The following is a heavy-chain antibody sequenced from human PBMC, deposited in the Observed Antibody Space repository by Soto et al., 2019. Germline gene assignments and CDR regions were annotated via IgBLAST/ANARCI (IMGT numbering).Heavy chain of an antibody. CDR2: ISGSGGST. Sequence: GGSLRLSCAASGFTFSSYAMSWVRQAPGKGLEWVSAISGSGGSTYYADSVKGRFTISRDNSKNTLYLQMNSLRAEDTAVYYCAKVGLLMTYYGMDVWGQGTTVTVSS. V-gene: IGHV3-23*01. CDR1: GFTFSSYA. J-gene: IGHJ6*02. D-gene: IGHD1-26*01. CDR3: AKVGLLMTYYGMDV.